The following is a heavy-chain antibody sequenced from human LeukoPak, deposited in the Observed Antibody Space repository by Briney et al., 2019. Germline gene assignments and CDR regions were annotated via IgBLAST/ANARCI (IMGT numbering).Heavy chain of an antibody. J-gene: IGHJ4*02. V-gene: IGHV3-15*01. CDR3: TTDYASAGYRLY. D-gene: IGHD3-10*01. CDR1: GFSFSNAW. Sequence: PRGSLILSCAASGFSFSNAWRSWARQAPGKGLEWVGRIKSKTDGGTTDYAAPVKGRFTISGDDSKNTLYLQMNSLKTEDTAVYYCTTDYASAGYRLYWGQKTGVRVSS. CDR2: IKSKTDGGTT.